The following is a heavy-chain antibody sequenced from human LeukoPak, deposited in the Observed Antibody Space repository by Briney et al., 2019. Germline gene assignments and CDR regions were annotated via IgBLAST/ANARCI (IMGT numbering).Heavy chain of an antibody. CDR2: IYYSGST. V-gene: IGHV4-59*01. CDR1: GGSISSYY. Sequence: SEALSLTCTVSGGSISSYYWSWIRQPPGKGLEWVGYIYYSGSTNYNPSLKSRVTISVDTSKNQFSLKLSSVTAADTAVYYCARAYSSSWYEFDYWGQGTLVTVSS. CDR3: ARAYSSSWYEFDY. D-gene: IGHD6-13*01. J-gene: IGHJ4*02.